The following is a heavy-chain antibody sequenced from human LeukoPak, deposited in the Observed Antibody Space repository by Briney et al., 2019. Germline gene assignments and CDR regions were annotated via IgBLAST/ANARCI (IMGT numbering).Heavy chain of an antibody. V-gene: IGHV1-24*01. Sequence: ASVKVSYKVSGYTLTELSMHWVRQAPGKGLEWMGGFDPEDGETIYAQKFQGRVTMTEDTSTDTAYMELSSLRSEDTAVYYCATPFRHPSRWYFDCWGQGTLVTVSS. D-gene: IGHD2/OR15-2a*01. CDR3: ATPFRHPSRWYFDC. CDR2: FDPEDGET. CDR1: GYTLTELS. J-gene: IGHJ4*02.